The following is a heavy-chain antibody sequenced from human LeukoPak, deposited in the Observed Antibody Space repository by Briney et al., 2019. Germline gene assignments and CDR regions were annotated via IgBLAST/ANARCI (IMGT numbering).Heavy chain of an antibody. CDR1: GGSISSSSYY. CDR3: ARKGGDIVVVPAASNWFDP. CDR2: IYYSGST. V-gene: IGHV4-39*01. Sequence: SETLSLTXTVSGGSISSSSYYWGWIRQPPGKGLEWIGSIYYSGSTYYNPSLKSRVTISVDTSKNQLSLKLSSVTAADTAVYYCARKGGDIVVVPAASNWFDPWGQGTLVTVSS. J-gene: IGHJ5*02. D-gene: IGHD2-2*01.